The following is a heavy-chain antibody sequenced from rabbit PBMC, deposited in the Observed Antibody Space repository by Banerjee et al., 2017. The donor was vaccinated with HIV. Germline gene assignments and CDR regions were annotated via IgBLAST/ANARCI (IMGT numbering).Heavy chain of an antibody. CDR2: IYTGSSGST. CDR3: ARDLAGVIGWNFNL. D-gene: IGHD4-1*01. Sequence: QEQLEESGGDLVKPEGSLTLTCTASGFSFSTSYWICWVRQAPGKGLELIACIYTGSSGSTWYASWAKGRFSISKTSSTTVTLQMTSLTAADTATYFCARDLAGVIGWNFNLWGPGTLVTVS. J-gene: IGHJ4*01. V-gene: IGHV1S45*01. CDR1: GFSFSTSYW.